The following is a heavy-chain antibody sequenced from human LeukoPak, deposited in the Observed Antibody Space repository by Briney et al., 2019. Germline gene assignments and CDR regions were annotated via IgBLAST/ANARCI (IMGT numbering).Heavy chain of an antibody. Sequence: GGPLRLSCAASGFTLSSYSMNWVRQAPGKGLEWVSSISSSSSYIYYADSVKGRFTISRDNAKNSLYLQMNSLRAEDTAVYYCARVGSRGYSYGYYGDWGQGTLVTVSS. D-gene: IGHD5-18*01. CDR1: GFTLSSYS. CDR3: ARVGSRGYSYGYYGD. V-gene: IGHV3-21*01. J-gene: IGHJ4*02. CDR2: ISSSSSYI.